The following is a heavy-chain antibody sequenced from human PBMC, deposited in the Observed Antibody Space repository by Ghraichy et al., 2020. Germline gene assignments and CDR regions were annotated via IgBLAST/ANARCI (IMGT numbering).Heavy chain of an antibody. Sequence: GGSLRLSCAASGFTFSSYAMSWVRQAPGKGLVWVSAISGSGGSTYYADSVKGRFTISRDNSKNTLYLQMNSLRAEDTAVYYCAKVPLRITMVQGSSGWVPDYWGQGTLVTVSS. CDR2: ISGSGGST. V-gene: IGHV3-23*01. CDR3: AKVPLRITMVQGSSGWVPDY. D-gene: IGHD3-10*01. J-gene: IGHJ4*02. CDR1: GFTFSSYA.